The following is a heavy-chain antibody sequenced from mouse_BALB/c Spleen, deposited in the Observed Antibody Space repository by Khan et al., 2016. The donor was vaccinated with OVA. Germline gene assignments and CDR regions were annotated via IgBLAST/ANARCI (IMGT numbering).Heavy chain of an antibody. D-gene: IGHD1-1*01. Sequence: VQLKESGAELVKPGASVKLSCTASGFNIKDTFMHWVKQRPEQGLEWIGRIDPANGNTKYDPKFQGKATITADTSSNTAYLQLSSLTSEDTAVYYCASSHYYGSTDAFAYWGQGTLVTVSA. J-gene: IGHJ3*01. CDR2: IDPANGNT. V-gene: IGHV14-3*02. CDR1: GFNIKDTF. CDR3: ASSHYYGSTDAFAY.